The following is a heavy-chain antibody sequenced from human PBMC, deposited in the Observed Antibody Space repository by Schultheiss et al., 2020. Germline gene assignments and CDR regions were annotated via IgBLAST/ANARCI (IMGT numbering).Heavy chain of an antibody. Sequence: GGSLRLSCAASGFTFSSYAMSWVRQAPGKGLEWVSAISGSGGSTYYADSVKGRFTISRDNSKNTLYLQMNSLRAEDTAVYYCAIDHEPATYCGGDCSFDYCCEGALGTVSA. CDR2: ISGSGGST. CDR1: GFTFSSYA. D-gene: IGHD2-21*02. CDR3: AIDHEPATYCGGDCSFDY. J-gene: IGHJ4*02. V-gene: IGHV3-23*01.